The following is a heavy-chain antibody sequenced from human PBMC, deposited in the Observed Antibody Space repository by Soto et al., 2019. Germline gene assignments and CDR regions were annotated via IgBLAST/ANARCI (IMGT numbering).Heavy chain of an antibody. V-gene: IGHV3-30*18. D-gene: IGHD4-17*01. CDR3: AKDEGGYGGDYKMDY. CDR1: GFTFSSYG. CDR2: ISYDGSNK. Sequence: QVQLVESGGGVVQPGRSLRLSCAASGFTFSSYGMHWVRQAPGKGLEWVAVISYDGSNKYYADSVKGRFTISRDNSKNTLYLQMNSLRAEDTAVYYCAKDEGGYGGDYKMDYWGQGTLVTVSS. J-gene: IGHJ4*02.